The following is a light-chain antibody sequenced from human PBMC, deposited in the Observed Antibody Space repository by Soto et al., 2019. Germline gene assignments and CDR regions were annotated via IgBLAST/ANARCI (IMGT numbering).Light chain of an antibody. V-gene: IGKV3-20*01. CDR1: QTVSTNY. CDR3: QQYGSSPPT. Sequence: DIVLTQSPGTLSLSPGERATLSCRASQTVSTNYLAWYQRKPGQAPRLLIYGASSRATGIPGRFSGSGSGTDFTLTITRLEPDDFAVYYCQQYGSSPPTFGQGTKVAIK. CDR2: GAS. J-gene: IGKJ1*01.